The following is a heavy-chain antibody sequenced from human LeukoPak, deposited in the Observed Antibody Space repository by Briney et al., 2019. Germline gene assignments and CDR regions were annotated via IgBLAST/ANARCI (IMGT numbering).Heavy chain of an antibody. D-gene: IGHD6-6*01. CDR1: EDSISSSY. J-gene: IGHJ2*01. V-gene: IGHV4-59*01. Sequence: SETLSLTCNVTEDSISSSYWSWIRQPPGKGLEWIGYIYYNGYTNYNDSLKSRVTISLGRSTNQFSLELTSMTPADTAVYYCAGCHFSGRYSTSFNWYIDLWGRGTLVTVSS. CDR2: IYYNGYT. CDR3: AGCHFSGRYSTSFNWYIDL.